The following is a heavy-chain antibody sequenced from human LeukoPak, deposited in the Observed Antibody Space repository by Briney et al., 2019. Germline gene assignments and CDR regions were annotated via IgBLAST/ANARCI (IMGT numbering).Heavy chain of an antibody. CDR1: GYTFTSYY. D-gene: IGHD3-3*01. Sequence: ASVKVSCKASGYTFTSYYMHWVRQAPGQGLEWMGIINPSGGSTSYAQKFQGRVTMTRDMSTSTVYMELSSLRSEDTAVYYCARGGLRDYDFWSGYYYFDYWGQGTLVTVSS. CDR3: ARGGLRDYDFWSGYYYFDY. CDR2: INPSGGST. V-gene: IGHV1-46*01. J-gene: IGHJ4*02.